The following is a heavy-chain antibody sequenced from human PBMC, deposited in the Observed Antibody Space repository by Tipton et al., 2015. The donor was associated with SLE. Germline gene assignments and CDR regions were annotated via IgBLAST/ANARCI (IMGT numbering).Heavy chain of an antibody. Sequence: TLSLTCTVSGGSISSNYWSWIRQPPGKGLEWIGYIYNSGRTNYNPFLKSRVTVSVDTSKNQFSLKLSSVTAADTAVYYCARHDTNYGRNWFDPWGQGTLVTVSS. CDR2: IYNSGRT. V-gene: IGHV4-59*08. D-gene: IGHD2-8*01. J-gene: IGHJ5*02. CDR3: ARHDTNYGRNWFDP. CDR1: GGSISSNY.